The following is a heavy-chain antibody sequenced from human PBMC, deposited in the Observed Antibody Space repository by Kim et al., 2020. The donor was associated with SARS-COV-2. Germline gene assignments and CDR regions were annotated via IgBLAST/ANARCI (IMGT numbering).Heavy chain of an antibody. CDR2: IIPIFGTA. CDR3: ARDRGYCSSTSCYPEGYGMDV. D-gene: IGHD2-2*01. J-gene: IGHJ6*02. Sequence: SVKVSCKASGGTFSSYAISWVRQAPGQGLEWMGGIIPIFGTANYAQKFQGRVTITADESTSTAYMELSSLRSEDTAVYYCARDRGYCSSTSCYPEGYGMDVWGQGTTVTVSS. V-gene: IGHV1-69*13. CDR1: GGTFSSYA.